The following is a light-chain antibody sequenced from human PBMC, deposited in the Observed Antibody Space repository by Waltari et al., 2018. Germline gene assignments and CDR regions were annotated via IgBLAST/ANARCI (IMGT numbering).Light chain of an antibody. J-gene: IGKJ4*01. CDR2: GAS. Sequence: EIVTTQSPATLSVSPGGRATLSCRASQSVSSNLAWYQQKPGQAPRLLIYGASTRATGIPARFSGSGSGTEFTLTISSLQSEDFAVYYCQQYNNWPPLTFGGGTKVEIK. CDR1: QSVSSN. V-gene: IGKV3-15*01. CDR3: QQYNNWPPLT.